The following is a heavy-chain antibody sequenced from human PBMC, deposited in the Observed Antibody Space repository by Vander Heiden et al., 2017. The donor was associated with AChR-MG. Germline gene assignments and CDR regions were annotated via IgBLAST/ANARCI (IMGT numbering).Heavy chain of an antibody. CDR3: ARGITMDY. CDR2: INHSGST. J-gene: IGHJ4*02. V-gene: IGHV4-34*01. D-gene: IGHD3-10*01. Sequence: QVQLKPWGAGLLKPSETLSLTCGGYGGSFSGYDWSWIRQPPGKGLEWIGEINHSGSTNYNPSLKSRVTISVDTSKNQFSLKLSSVTAADTAVYYCARGITMDYWGQGTLVTVSS. CDR1: GGSFSGYD.